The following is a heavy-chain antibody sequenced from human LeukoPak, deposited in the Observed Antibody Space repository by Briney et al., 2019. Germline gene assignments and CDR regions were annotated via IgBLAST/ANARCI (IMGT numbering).Heavy chain of an antibody. V-gene: IGHV3-30*04. Sequence: GRSLRLSCAASGFSFSSYAMHWVRQAPGKGLEWVAFISYDGNDKYYAASVKGRFTISRDNSKKTLSVQMNSLRVEDTALYYCAREGKYTSTWPVDHWGQGTLVTVSS. J-gene: IGHJ4*02. CDR1: GFSFSSYA. CDR3: AREGKYTSTWPVDH. D-gene: IGHD6-19*01. CDR2: ISYDGNDK.